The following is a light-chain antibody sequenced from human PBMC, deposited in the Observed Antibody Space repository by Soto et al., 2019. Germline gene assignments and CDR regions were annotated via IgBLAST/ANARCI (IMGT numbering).Light chain of an antibody. CDR1: QGISTY. V-gene: IGKV1-39*01. CDR2: AAS. J-gene: IGKJ1*01. CDR3: QHSTTWT. Sequence: DIQMTQSPSSLSASVGDRVTITCRASQGISTYLNWYQQTPGKAPKLLIYAASSLQSGVPSRFSGSGSETDFTLTITSLQPEDFATYSCQHSTTWTFGQGTKVDIK.